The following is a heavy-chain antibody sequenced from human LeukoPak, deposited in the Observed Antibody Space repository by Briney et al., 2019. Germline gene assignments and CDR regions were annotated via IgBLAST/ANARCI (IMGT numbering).Heavy chain of an antibody. V-gene: IGHV1-69*05. Sequence: SVKVSCKASGGTFSSYAISWVRQAPGQGLEWMGGIIPIFGTANYAQKFQGRVTITTDESTSTAYMELSSLRSEDTAVYYCASSTWNYDYVWGSYRDTYYFDYWGQGTLVTVSS. D-gene: IGHD3-16*02. J-gene: IGHJ4*02. CDR1: GGTFSSYA. CDR2: IIPIFGTA. CDR3: ASSTWNYDYVWGSYRDTYYFDY.